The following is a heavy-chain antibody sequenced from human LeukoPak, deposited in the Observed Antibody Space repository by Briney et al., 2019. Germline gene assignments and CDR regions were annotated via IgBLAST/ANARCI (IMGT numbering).Heavy chain of an antibody. J-gene: IGHJ3*02. D-gene: IGHD3-3*01. Sequence: GGSLRLSCAASGFTFTSSAMSWVRQAPGKGLEWVSAISGSGGTTYFADSVKGRFTISRDNSKNTLYLQMYSLRAEDTAVYYCAKGGVFALFYAFDIWGQGTMVTVSS. CDR2: ISGSGGTT. V-gene: IGHV3-23*01. CDR3: AKGGVFALFYAFDI. CDR1: GFTFTSSA.